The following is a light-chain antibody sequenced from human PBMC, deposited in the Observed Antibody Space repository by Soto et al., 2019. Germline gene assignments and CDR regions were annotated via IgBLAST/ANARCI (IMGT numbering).Light chain of an antibody. J-gene: IGKJ4*01. V-gene: IGKV3-15*01. CDR3: QQYDNWPRA. CDR2: GAS. Sequence: EIVMTQSPATLSVSPGERATLSCRASQSVSSNLAWYQQKPGQAPRLLIYGASTRATGIPARFRGSGSGTEFTLTISRLQAEDFAVYYCQQYDNWPRAFGGGTKVEIK. CDR1: QSVSSN.